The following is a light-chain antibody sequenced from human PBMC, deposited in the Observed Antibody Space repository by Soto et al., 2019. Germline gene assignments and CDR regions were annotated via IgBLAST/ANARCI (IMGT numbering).Light chain of an antibody. CDR2: RNS. J-gene: IGLJ3*02. CDR1: SPNIGAGYD. Sequence: QSVLTQPPSVSGAPGQRVTISCTGSSPNIGAGYDVHWYQQLPGTAPKLLIYRNSNRPSGVPDRVSGSKSGTSASLAITGLQAEDEADYYCQSYDSSLSGSVFGGGTKLTVL. V-gene: IGLV1-40*01. CDR3: QSYDSSLSGSV.